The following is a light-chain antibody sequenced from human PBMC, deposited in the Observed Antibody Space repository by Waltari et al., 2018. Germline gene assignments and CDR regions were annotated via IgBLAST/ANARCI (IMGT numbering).Light chain of an antibody. CDR3: QQYGSWIMYT. V-gene: IGKV3-20*01. CDR2: GAY. J-gene: IGKJ2*01. Sequence: VLTQSPGTLSLSPGETATLSCRAGQSLTKNKLAWYQQKPGQAPRLLIYGAYSRAAGIPDRFSGSGSGTDFTRTISRLEPDDSAVYYCQQYGSWIMYTVGQGTKLEIK. CDR1: QSLTKNK.